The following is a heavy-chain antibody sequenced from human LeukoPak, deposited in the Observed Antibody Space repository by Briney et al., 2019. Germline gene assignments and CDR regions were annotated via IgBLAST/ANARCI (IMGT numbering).Heavy chain of an antibody. Sequence: PGGSLRLSCAASGFTFSSYSMNWVRQAPGKGLEWVSSISSSSSYIYYADSVKGRFTISRDNAKNSLYLQMNSLRAEDTAVYYCARADAAARPPAYWGQGTLVTVSS. D-gene: IGHD6-6*01. CDR1: GFTFSSYS. CDR3: ARADAAARPPAY. CDR2: ISSSSSYI. V-gene: IGHV3-21*01. J-gene: IGHJ4*02.